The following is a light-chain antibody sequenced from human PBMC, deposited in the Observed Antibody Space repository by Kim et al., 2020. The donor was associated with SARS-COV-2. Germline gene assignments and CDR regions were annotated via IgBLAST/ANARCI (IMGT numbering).Light chain of an antibody. CDR3: QQSYSTPLT. V-gene: IGKV1-39*01. J-gene: IGKJ4*01. CDR1: QSISSY. Sequence: ASVGDRVTMTCRASQSISSYLNWYQQKPGKAPKLLVYAASSLQSGVPSRFSGSGSGTYFTLTISSLQPEDFATYYCQQSYSTPLTFGGGTKVDIK. CDR2: AAS.